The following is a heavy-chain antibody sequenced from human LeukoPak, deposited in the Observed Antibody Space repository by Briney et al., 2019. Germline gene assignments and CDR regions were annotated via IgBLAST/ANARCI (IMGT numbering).Heavy chain of an antibody. CDR3: ARFLSYYYGLDV. J-gene: IGHJ6*02. CDR2: IYSGGTT. CDR1: GFTVSSNY. Sequence: PGGSLRLSCAASGFTVSSNYMSWVRQAPGKGLEWVSVIYSGGTTNYADPVKGRFTISRDNSKNTLYLQVNSLRAEDTAIYFCARFLSYYYGLDVWGQGTTVTVSS. V-gene: IGHV3-66*01.